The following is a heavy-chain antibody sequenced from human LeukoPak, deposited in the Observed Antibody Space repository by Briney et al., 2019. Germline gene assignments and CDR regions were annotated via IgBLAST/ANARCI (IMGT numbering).Heavy chain of an antibody. J-gene: IGHJ4*02. Sequence: GGSLRLSCAASGFTFSDYYMSWIRQTPGRGLEWVSYISSNSGAIYYADSVKGRFTMSRDNAKNSLYLQMNSLRAEDTAVYYCARKHAERAHDYWGQGTLVTVSS. CDR3: ARKHAERAHDY. V-gene: IGHV3-11*01. CDR1: GFTFSDYY. CDR2: ISSNSGAI.